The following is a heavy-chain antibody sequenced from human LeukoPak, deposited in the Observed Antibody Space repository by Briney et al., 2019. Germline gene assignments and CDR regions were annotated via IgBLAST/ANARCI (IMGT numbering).Heavy chain of an antibody. CDR2: IYYSGST. CDR1: GVSVSSGSYY. CDR3: ARVVPYYYYYGMDV. Sequence: NTSETLSLTCTVSGVSVSSGSYYWSWIRQPPGKGLEWIGYIYYSGSTNYNPSLKSRVTISVDTSKNQFSLKLSSVTAADAAVYYCARVVPYYYYYGMDVWGQGTTVTVSS. D-gene: IGHD2-2*01. V-gene: IGHV4-61*01. J-gene: IGHJ6*02.